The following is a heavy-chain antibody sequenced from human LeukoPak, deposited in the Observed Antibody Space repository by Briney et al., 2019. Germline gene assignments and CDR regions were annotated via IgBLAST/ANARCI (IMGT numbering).Heavy chain of an antibody. CDR2: ISGSGGST. CDR1: GFTFSSYA. D-gene: IGHD3-3*01. V-gene: IGHV3-23*01. J-gene: IGHJ4*02. CDR3: AKTIFGVVIDTELSFDY. Sequence: PGGSLRLSCAASGFTFSSYAMHWVRQAPGKGLEWVSAISGSGGSTYYADSVKGRFTISRDNSKNTLYLQMNSLRAEDTAVYYCAKTIFGVVIDTELSFDYWGQGTLVTVSS.